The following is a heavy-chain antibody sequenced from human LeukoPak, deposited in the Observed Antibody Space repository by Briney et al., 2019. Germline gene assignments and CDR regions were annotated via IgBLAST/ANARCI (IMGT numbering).Heavy chain of an antibody. V-gene: IGHV3-30*04. CDR1: GFTFSSYA. CDR2: ISYDGSNK. J-gene: IGHJ4*02. Sequence: GGSLRLSCAASGFTFSSYAMHWVRQAPGKRLEWVAVISYDGSNKYYADSVKGRFTISRDNSKNTLYLQMNSLRAEDTAVYYCARDTVHSSSSYYFDYWGQGTLVTVSS. CDR3: ARDTVHSSSSYYFDY. D-gene: IGHD6-13*01.